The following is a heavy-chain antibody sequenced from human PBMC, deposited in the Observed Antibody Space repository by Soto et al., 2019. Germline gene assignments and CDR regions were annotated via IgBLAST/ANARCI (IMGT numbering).Heavy chain of an antibody. Sequence: SVKVSCKASGGTFSSYAISWVRQAPGQGLEWMGGIIPIFGTANYAQKFQGRVTITADESTSTAYMELSSLRSEDTAVYYCARDPSRDGYNPALNYYCYYGMDVWGKGTTVTVSS. CDR2: IIPIFGTA. D-gene: IGHD5-12*01. J-gene: IGHJ6*04. CDR1: GGTFSSYA. V-gene: IGHV1-69*13. CDR3: ARDPSRDGYNPALNYYCYYGMDV.